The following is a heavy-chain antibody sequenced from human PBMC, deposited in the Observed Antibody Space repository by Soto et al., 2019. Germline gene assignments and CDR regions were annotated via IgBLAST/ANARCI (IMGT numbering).Heavy chain of an antibody. CDR2: IKQDGSEK. D-gene: IGHD4-17*01. Sequence: EVQLVESGGGLVQPGGSLRLSCAASGFTFSSYWMSWVRQAPGKGLEWVANIKQDGSEKYYVDSVKGRFTISRDNAKXXXXXXXXXXXXXXTAVYYCARALLTVTTTLGDYWGQGTLVTVSS. V-gene: IGHV3-7*01. CDR1: GFTFSSYW. J-gene: IGHJ4*02. CDR3: ARALLTVTTTLGDY.